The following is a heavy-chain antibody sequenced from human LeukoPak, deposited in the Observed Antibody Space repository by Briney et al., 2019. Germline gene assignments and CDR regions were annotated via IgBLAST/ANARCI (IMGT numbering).Heavy chain of an antibody. Sequence: GGSLRLSCAASGFTFSSYSMNWVRQAPGKGLEWVSSISSSSSYIYYADSVKGRFTISRDDSKNTLYLQMNSLKTEDTAVYYCTTDENYGEGAFDIWGQGTMVTVSS. CDR2: ISSSSSYI. V-gene: IGHV3-21*03. D-gene: IGHD4-17*01. CDR3: TTDENYGEGAFDI. CDR1: GFTFSSYS. J-gene: IGHJ3*02.